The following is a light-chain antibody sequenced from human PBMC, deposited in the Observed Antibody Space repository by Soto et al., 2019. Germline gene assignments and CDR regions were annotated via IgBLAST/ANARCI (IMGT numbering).Light chain of an antibody. CDR1: QSFSSSY. V-gene: IGKV3-20*01. CDR3: LQYGSSLFT. J-gene: IGKJ3*01. CDR2: GAS. Sequence: EIVVTQSPGTLSLSPGERATLSCRASQSFSSSYLAWYQQKPGQAPRPLIYGASRRATGIPDRFSGSGSGTGFTLTISRLEPEDFAVYYYLQYGSSLFTFGPGNKVDIK.